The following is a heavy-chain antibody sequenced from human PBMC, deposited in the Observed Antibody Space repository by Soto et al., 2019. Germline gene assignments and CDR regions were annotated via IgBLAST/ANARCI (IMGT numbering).Heavy chain of an antibody. D-gene: IGHD3-22*01. CDR2: IIPIFGTA. CDR3: ARGRPPYYYDSSGYYYDY. Sequence: GASVKVSCKASGGTFSSYAISWVRQAPGQGLEWMGGIIPIFGTANYAQKFQGRVTITADKSTSTAYMELSSLRSEDTAVYYCARGRPPYYYDSSGYYYDYWGQGTLVTVSS. J-gene: IGHJ4*02. CDR1: GGTFSSYA. V-gene: IGHV1-69*06.